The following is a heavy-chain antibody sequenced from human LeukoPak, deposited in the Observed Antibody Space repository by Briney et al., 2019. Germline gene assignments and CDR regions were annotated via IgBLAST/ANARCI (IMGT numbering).Heavy chain of an antibody. CDR1: GGTFSSYA. CDR2: IIPIFGTA. V-gene: IGHV1-69*13. Sequence: SVKVSFKASGGTFSSYAISWVRQAPGQGLEWMGGIIPIFGTANCAQKFQGRVTITADESTSTAYMELSSLRSEDTAVYYCARSGATQDYYYYGMDVWGQGTTVTVSS. D-gene: IGHD5-12*01. J-gene: IGHJ6*02. CDR3: ARSGATQDYYYYGMDV.